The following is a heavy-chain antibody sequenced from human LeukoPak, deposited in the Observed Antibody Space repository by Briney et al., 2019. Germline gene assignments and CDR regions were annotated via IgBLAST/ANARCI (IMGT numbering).Heavy chain of an antibody. J-gene: IGHJ4*02. Sequence: ASVKVSCKASGYTFTSYYMQWERQAPGQRLEWMGIINPSGGSTSYAQKFQGRVTMTRDTSISTAFMELTSLRSEDTAVYYCARGPPNWGFDFWGQGALVTVSS. CDR3: ARGPPNWGFDF. CDR2: INPSGGST. V-gene: IGHV1-46*01. D-gene: IGHD7-27*01. CDR1: GYTFTSYY.